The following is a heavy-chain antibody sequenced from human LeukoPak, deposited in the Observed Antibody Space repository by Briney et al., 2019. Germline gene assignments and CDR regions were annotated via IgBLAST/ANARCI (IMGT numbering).Heavy chain of an antibody. D-gene: IGHD6-13*01. J-gene: IGHJ5*02. V-gene: IGHV1-69*13. CDR3: AREVVAAAGINWFDP. CDR2: IIPIFGTA. CDR1: GGTFSSYA. Sequence: SVKVSCKASGGTFSSYAISWVRQAPGQGLEWMGGIIPIFGTANYAQKFQGRVTITADESTSTAYMELSSLRSEDTAVYYCAREVVAAAGINWFDPWGQGTLVTVSS.